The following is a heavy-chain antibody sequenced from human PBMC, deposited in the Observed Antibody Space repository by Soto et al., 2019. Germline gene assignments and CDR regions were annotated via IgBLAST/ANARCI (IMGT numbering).Heavy chain of an antibody. V-gene: IGHV1-18*01. J-gene: IGHJ6*02. CDR2: ISAYNGNT. Sequence: VASVKVSCKASGYTFTSCGISWVRQAPGQGLEWMGWISAYNGNTNYAQKLQGRVTMTTDTSTSTAYMELRSLRSDDTAVYYCARGGDSSGWYGKYGMDVWGQGTTVTVSS. D-gene: IGHD6-19*01. CDR3: ARGGDSSGWYGKYGMDV. CDR1: GYTFTSCG.